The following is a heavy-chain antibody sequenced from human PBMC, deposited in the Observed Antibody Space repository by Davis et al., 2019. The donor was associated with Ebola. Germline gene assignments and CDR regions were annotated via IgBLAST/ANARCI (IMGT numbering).Heavy chain of an antibody. Sequence: PGGSLRLSCAASGFTFDDYAMHWVRQAQGKGLEWVSFISGDGGDTYYADSVKGRFTISRDNSKNSLYLQMNSLRTEDTALYYCAKEVVVPAAIFGDYYYYGMDVWGQGTTVTVSS. D-gene: IGHD2-2*02. V-gene: IGHV3-43*02. CDR2: ISGDGGDT. CDR1: GFTFDDYA. J-gene: IGHJ6*02. CDR3: AKEVVVPAAIFGDYYYYGMDV.